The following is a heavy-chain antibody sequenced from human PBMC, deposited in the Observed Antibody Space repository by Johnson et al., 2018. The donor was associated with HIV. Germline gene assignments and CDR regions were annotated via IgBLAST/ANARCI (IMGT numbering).Heavy chain of an antibody. V-gene: IGHV3-15*01. CDR2: IKSKTDGGTT. J-gene: IGHJ3*02. D-gene: IGHD6-19*01. CDR3: TTGIAVPDAFDI. Sequence: VQLMESGGGVVRPGGSLRLSCAASGFTFDDYGMSWVRQAPGKGLEWVGRIKSKTDGGTTDYAAPVKGRFTISRDDSKNTLYLQMNSLKTEDTAVYYCTTGIAVPDAFDIWGQGTMVTVSS. CDR1: GFTFDDYG.